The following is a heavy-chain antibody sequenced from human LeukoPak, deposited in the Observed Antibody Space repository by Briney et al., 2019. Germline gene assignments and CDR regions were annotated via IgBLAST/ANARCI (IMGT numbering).Heavy chain of an antibody. CDR2: TSYDGSNK. D-gene: IGHD2-21*02. V-gene: IGHV3-30*18. Sequence: TGGSLRLSCAASGFTFSSYGMPWVRQAPGKGLEWVAVTSYDGSNKYYADSVKGRFTISRDNSKNTLYLQMNSLRAEDTAVYYCAKDRIAYCGGDCQTFWYWGQGTLVTVSS. CDR3: AKDRIAYCGGDCQTFWY. CDR1: GFTFSSYG. J-gene: IGHJ4*02.